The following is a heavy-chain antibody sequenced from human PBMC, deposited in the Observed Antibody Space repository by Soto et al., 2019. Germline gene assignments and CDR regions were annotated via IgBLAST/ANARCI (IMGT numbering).Heavy chain of an antibody. D-gene: IGHD3-10*01. CDR3: ARGYYPGSGTYYFDY. V-gene: IGHV4-31*03. CDR2: IYHSGSA. J-gene: IGHJ4*02. CDR1: GGSITSGGYY. Sequence: QVQLQESGPGLVKPSQTLSLTCTVSGGSITSGGYYWTWLRQHPGQGLEWIGCIYHSGSAYYSPSLKSRVTISVDTSTDQCSLKVNFVTAADTAVYYCARGYYPGSGTYYFDYWGQGTLVTVSS.